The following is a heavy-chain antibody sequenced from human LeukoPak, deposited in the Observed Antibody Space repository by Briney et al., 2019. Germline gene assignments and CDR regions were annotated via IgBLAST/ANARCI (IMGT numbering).Heavy chain of an antibody. J-gene: IGHJ4*02. D-gene: IGHD3-10*01. Sequence: GGTLRLSCAASGFTFSSYGMSWVRQAPGKGLEWVANIKEDGSEKYYVDSVKGRFTISRDNAKNSLYLQMNSLRAEDTAVYYCACFYGSGSYYNFLFDYWGQGTLVTVSS. V-gene: IGHV3-7*01. CDR1: GFTFSSYG. CDR3: ACFYGSGSYYNFLFDY. CDR2: IKEDGSEK.